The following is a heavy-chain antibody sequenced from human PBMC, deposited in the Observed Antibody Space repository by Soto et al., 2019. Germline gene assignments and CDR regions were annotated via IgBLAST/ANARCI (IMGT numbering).Heavy chain of an antibody. CDR1: GGSFSGYY. V-gene: IGHV4-34*01. J-gene: IGHJ6*02. CDR2: INHSGST. Sequence: SSETLSLTCAVYGGSFSGYYWSWIRQPPGKGLEWIGEINHSGSTNYNPSLKSRVTISVDTSKNQFSLKLSSVTAADTAVYDCAEFRAREGLYYSYGMDVWGQGTTSTVSS. D-gene: IGHD6-6*01. CDR3: AEFRAREGLYYSYGMDV.